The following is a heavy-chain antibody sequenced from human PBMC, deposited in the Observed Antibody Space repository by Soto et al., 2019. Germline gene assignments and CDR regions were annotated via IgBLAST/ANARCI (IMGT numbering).Heavy chain of an antibody. CDR3: AKVEQQLPKGASSGPRVQITYYFDY. CDR1: GFTFNSYG. D-gene: IGHD6-19*01. CDR2: ISYDGSNK. Sequence: GGSLRLSCAASGFTFNSYGMHWVRQAPGKALEWVALISYDGSNKYYADSVKGRFTISRDNSKNTLYLQMNSLRAEDTAVYYSAKVEQQLPKGASSGPRVQITYYFDYWGQGTLVTVSS. J-gene: IGHJ4*02. V-gene: IGHV3-30*18.